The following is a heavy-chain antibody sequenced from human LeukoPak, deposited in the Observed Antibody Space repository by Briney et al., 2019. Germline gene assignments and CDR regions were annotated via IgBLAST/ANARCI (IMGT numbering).Heavy chain of an antibody. CDR2: IFHTGHT. Sequence: SETLSLTCAVSGGSISSGDFPWSWIRQPPGKSLEWIGYIFHTGHTSYNPSLKRRVTISVDMSKNQLSLRLTSVTAADTAVYYCARGFYGAGSQFDYWGQGTLVTVSS. J-gene: IGHJ4*02. D-gene: IGHD3-10*01. CDR1: GGSISSGDFP. CDR3: ARGFYGAGSQFDY. V-gene: IGHV4-30-2*01.